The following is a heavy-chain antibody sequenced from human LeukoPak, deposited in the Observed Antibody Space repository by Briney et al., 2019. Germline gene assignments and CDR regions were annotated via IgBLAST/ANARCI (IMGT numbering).Heavy chain of an antibody. CDR1: GFTFSSYW. CDR2: IKQDGSEK. Sequence: GGSLRLSCAASGFTFSSYWMSWVRQAPGKGLEWVANIKQDGSEKYYVDSVKGRFTIPRDNAKNSLYLQMNSLRAEDTAVYYCARVQWELRGVGSYFYYWGQGTLVTVSS. D-gene: IGHD1-26*01. J-gene: IGHJ4*02. CDR3: ARVQWELRGVGSYFYY. V-gene: IGHV3-7*01.